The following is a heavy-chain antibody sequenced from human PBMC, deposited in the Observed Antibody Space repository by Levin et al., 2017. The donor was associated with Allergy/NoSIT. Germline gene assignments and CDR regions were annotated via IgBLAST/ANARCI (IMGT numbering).Heavy chain of an antibody. Sequence: SETLSLTCTVSGGSISSSSYYWGWIRQPPGKGLEWIVSIYYSGSTYYNPSLKSRVTISVDTSKNQFSLKLSTVTAADTAVYYCARLGGGSDDYGDYYYYGMDVWGQGTTVTVSS. V-gene: IGHV4-39*01. D-gene: IGHD4-17*01. CDR1: GGSISSSSYY. CDR2: IYYSGST. CDR3: ARLGGGSDDYGDYYYYGMDV. J-gene: IGHJ6*02.